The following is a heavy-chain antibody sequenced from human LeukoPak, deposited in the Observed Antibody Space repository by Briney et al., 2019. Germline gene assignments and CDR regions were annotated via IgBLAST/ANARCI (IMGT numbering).Heavy chain of an antibody. CDR3: ARDEYHYYDSSGYYPN. CDR1: GFTFSSYW. J-gene: IGHJ4*02. D-gene: IGHD3-22*01. V-gene: IGHV3-7*01. Sequence: PGGSLRLSCAASGFTFSSYWMSWVRQAPGKGLEWVANIKQDGNEKYYVDSVKGRFTISRDNAKNSLYLQMNSLRAEDTAVYYCARDEYHYYDSSGYYPNWGQGTLVTVSS. CDR2: IKQDGNEK.